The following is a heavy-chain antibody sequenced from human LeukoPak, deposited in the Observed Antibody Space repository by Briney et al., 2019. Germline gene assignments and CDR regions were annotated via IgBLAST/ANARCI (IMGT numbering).Heavy chain of an antibody. V-gene: IGHV3-48*01. D-gene: IGHD3-10*01. CDR2: ISSSSSTI. CDR1: GFTFSSYA. J-gene: IGHJ4*02. CDR3: ARRYGSGSYFG. Sequence: GGSLRLSCAASGFTFSSYAMTWVRQAPGKGLECISYISSSSSTIYYADSVKGRFTISRDNAKNSLYLQMSSLRAEDTAVCYCARRYGSGSYFGWGQGTLVTVSS.